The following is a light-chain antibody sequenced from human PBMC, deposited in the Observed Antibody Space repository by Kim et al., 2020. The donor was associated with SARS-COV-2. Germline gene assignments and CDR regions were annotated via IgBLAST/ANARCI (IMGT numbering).Light chain of an antibody. CDR2: RKN. J-gene: IGLJ2*01. V-gene: IGLV1-47*01. Sequence: GQSVTTTSSGASAVIGNDYKYWYRRQQGTALKLLIYRKNLRPSGVPDRFSGSKSGTSASLAISGLRSEDEADYYCAAWNDSLSGVVFGGGTQLTVL. CDR3: AAWNDSLSGVV. CDR1: SAVIGNDY.